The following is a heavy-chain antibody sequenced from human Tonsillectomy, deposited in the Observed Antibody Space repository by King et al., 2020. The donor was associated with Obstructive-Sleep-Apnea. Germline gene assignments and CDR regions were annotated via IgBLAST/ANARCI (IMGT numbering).Heavy chain of an antibody. V-gene: IGHV3-30*02. Sequence: VQLVQSGGGVVQPGRSLRLSCAASGFIFRSYGMHWARQAPGKGLEWVAFIRCDGDKTFYADSMKGRFTISRDNSKNNLFLQLNRLRDDDTAMYYCARERRPSLIPYYYGRDVWGQGTTVT. D-gene: IGHD3-16*01. CDR2: IRCDGDKT. J-gene: IGHJ6*02. CDR3: ARERRPSLIPYYYGRDV. CDR1: GFIFRSYG.